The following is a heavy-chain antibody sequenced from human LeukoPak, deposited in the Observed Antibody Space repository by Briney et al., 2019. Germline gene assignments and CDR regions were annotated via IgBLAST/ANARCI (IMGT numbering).Heavy chain of an antibody. CDR3: STAKFDY. Sequence: GESLRLACAASGFTLSGYSMNWVRQAPGKGLEWVSHIGISGAIHYGDSVKGRFTISRDNAKNSVYLQMNSLRAEDTAVYYCSTAKFDYWGQGSLVTVPS. V-gene: IGHV3-48*01. J-gene: IGHJ4*02. CDR2: IGISGAI. CDR1: GFTLSGYS.